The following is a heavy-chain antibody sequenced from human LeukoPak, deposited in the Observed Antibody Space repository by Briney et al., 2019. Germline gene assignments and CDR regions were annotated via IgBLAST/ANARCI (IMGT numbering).Heavy chain of an antibody. Sequence: GGSRRLSWAASGFTFSSYSRNWFRQAPGKGLNWVSSISSSRSYIYYADSVKGRFTISRDNAKNSLYLHMNSLRDEDTAAYYCARAAVEGYYYYGMDVWGQGTTVTVSS. V-gene: IGHV3-21*01. D-gene: IGHD4-23*01. CDR2: ISSSRSYI. J-gene: IGHJ6*02. CDR3: ARAAVEGYYYYGMDV. CDR1: GFTFSSYS.